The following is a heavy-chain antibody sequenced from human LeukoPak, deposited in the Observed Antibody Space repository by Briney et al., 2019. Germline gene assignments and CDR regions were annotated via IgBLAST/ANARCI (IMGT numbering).Heavy chain of an antibody. CDR1: GDSVSSNSAA. CDR3: ARDHGGGIAVAGTERAYYFDY. CDR2: TYYRSKWYN. V-gene: IGHV6-1*01. Sequence: SQTLSLTCAISGDSVSSNSAAWNWIRQSPSRGLEWLGRTYYRSKWYNDYAVSVKSRITINPDTSKNQFSLQLNSVTPEDTAVYYCARDHGGGIAVAGTERAYYFDYWGQGTLATVSS. D-gene: IGHD6-19*01. J-gene: IGHJ4*02.